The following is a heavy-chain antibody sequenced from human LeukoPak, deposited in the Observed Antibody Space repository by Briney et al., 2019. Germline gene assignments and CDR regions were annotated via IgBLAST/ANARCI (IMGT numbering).Heavy chain of an antibody. CDR1: GYTFTSYD. V-gene: IGHV1-8*01. Sequence: ASVKVSCKASGYTFTSYDINWVRQATGQGLEWMGWMNPNSGNTGYAQKFQGRVTMTRNTSISTAYMELSSLRSEDTAVYYCARSSRVSYYMDVWGKGTTVTISS. J-gene: IGHJ6*03. CDR2: MNPNSGNT. CDR3: ARSSRVSYYMDV.